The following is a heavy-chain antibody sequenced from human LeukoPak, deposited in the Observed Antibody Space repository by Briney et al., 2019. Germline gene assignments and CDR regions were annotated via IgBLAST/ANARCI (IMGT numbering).Heavy chain of an antibody. Sequence: SETLSLTCAVYGGSFSGYYWSWIRQPPGKGLEWIGEINHSGSTNYNPSLKSRVTISVDTSKNQFSLRLSSVTAADTAVYYCARSRDYVSWYFDLWGRGTLVTVSS. CDR1: GGSFSGYY. V-gene: IGHV4-34*01. CDR3: ARSRDYVSWYFDL. CDR2: INHSGST. D-gene: IGHD4-17*01. J-gene: IGHJ2*01.